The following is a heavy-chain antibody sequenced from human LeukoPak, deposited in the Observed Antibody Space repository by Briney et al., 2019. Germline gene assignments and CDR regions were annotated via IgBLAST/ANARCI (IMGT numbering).Heavy chain of an antibody. J-gene: IGHJ5*02. V-gene: IGHV1-18*01. CDR2: ISAYNGNT. D-gene: IGHD2-2*01. CDR3: AIIVVVPAARSYWFDP. Sequence: ASVKVSCKASGYTFTSYGISWARQAPGQGLEWMGWISAYNGNTNYAQKLQGRVTMTTDTSTSTAYMELRSLRSDDTAVYYCAIIVVVPAARSYWFDPWGQGTLVTVSS. CDR1: GYTFTSYG.